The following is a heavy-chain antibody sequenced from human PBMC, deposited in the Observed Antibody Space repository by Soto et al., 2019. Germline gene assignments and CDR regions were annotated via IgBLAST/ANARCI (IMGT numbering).Heavy chain of an antibody. CDR2: ISYDGSNK. CDR3: AREDDSSSPFDP. J-gene: IGHJ5*02. CDR1: GFTFSSYA. V-gene: IGHV3-30-3*01. D-gene: IGHD3-22*01. Sequence: GGSLRLSCAASGFTFSSYAMHWVRQAPGKGLEWVAVISYDGSNKYYADSVKGRFTISRDNSKNTLYLQMNSLRAEDTAVYYCAREDDSSSPFDPWGQGTLVTVSS.